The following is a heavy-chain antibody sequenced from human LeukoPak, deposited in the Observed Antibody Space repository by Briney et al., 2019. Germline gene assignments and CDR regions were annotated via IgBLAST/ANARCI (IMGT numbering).Heavy chain of an antibody. CDR1: GFTFDDYG. Sequence: VGSLRLSCVASGFTFDDYGMSWVRQAPGKGLEWVSGINWNGGSTGYADSVKGRFTISRDNAKNSLYLQMNSLRAEDTALYYCARDKEVGATTAFDIWGQGTMVTVSS. CDR3: ARDKEVGATTAFDI. J-gene: IGHJ3*02. V-gene: IGHV3-20*04. CDR2: INWNGGST. D-gene: IGHD1-26*01.